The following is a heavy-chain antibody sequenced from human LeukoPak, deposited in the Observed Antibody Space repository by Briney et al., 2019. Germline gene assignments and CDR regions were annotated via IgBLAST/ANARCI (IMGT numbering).Heavy chain of an antibody. Sequence: ASVKVSCKASGYTFTSYGISWVRQAPGQGLEWMGIINPSGGSTSYAQKFQGRVTMTRDTSTSTVYMELSSLRSEDTAVYYCATPHYYGSGLLDYWGQGTLVTVSS. CDR3: ATPHYYGSGLLDY. D-gene: IGHD3-10*01. CDR2: INPSGGST. CDR1: GYTFTSYG. J-gene: IGHJ4*02. V-gene: IGHV1-46*01.